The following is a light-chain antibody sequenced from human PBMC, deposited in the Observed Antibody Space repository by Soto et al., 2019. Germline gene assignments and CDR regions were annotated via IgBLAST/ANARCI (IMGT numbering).Light chain of an antibody. CDR3: SSYTSSSTLRV. V-gene: IGLV2-14*03. J-gene: IGLJ1*01. Sequence: QSALTQPASVSGFPGQSITISCTGTNSDIGAYSYVSWYQQHPGKAPKLMIFEVSDRPSGVSYRFSGSKSGNVASLTISWLQPEDEADYYCSSYTSSSTLRVFGAGTKVTVL. CDR1: NSDIGAYSY. CDR2: EVS.